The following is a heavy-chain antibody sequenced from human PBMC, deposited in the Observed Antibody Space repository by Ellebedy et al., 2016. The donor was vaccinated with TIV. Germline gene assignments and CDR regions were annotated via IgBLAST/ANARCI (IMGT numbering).Heavy chain of an antibody. CDR3: ARVDILRWYYFDS. Sequence: GGSLRLSCAASGFSFSTYSVNWVRQAPGKGLEWISYISSTGYSLYYADSVQGRFTISRDNSKNTLYLQMNSLRAEDTAIYYCARVDILRWYYFDSWGQGTLVTVSS. V-gene: IGHV3-48*01. D-gene: IGHD3-9*01. J-gene: IGHJ4*02. CDR1: GFSFSTYS. CDR2: ISSTGYSL.